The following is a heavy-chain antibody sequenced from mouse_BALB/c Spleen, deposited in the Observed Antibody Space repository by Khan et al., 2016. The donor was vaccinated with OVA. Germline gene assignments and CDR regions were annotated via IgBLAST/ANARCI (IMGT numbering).Heavy chain of an antibody. V-gene: IGHV9-3-1*01. CDR3: ARVGYNETMDY. Sequence: QIQLVQSGPEQKKPGETVKISCKASGYTFTNHGINWVQQAPGKGLKWMGWINTYTGEPTYADDFKGRFACSLETSARTAYLQISNLKNEDTATYFCARVGYNETMDYWGQGTSVTVSS. D-gene: IGHD2-14*01. CDR1: GYTFTNHG. J-gene: IGHJ4*01. CDR2: INTYTGEP.